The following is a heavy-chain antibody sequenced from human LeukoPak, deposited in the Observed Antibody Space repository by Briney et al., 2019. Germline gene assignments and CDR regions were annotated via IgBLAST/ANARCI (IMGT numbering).Heavy chain of an antibody. Sequence: GSLRLSCAASGFTFSSYAMTWVRQAPRKGLEWVSAISASGGSTYYADSVEGRFTISRDNSKNTLYLQMNSLRADDTAVYYCAKGAYYNDGTGYYYAPWGQGTLVTVSS. CDR2: ISASGGST. CDR3: AKGAYYNDGTGYYYAP. V-gene: IGHV3-23*01. CDR1: GFTFSSYA. D-gene: IGHD3-22*01. J-gene: IGHJ5*02.